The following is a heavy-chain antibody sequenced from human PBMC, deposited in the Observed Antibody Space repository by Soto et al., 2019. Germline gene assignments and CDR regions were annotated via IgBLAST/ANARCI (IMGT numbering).Heavy chain of an antibody. D-gene: IGHD1-26*01. CDR3: ARRASR. Sequence: EVQLVESGGGLIQPAGSLILSCAASGFTFITSEMYWVRQAPGKGLEWVSYIHPSGQPIFYADSVKGRFTISRDNAKNSLSLQMSSMIAEDSAVYYCARRASRWGQGTMVTVSS. CDR2: IHPSGQPI. CDR1: GFTFITSE. J-gene: IGHJ3*01. V-gene: IGHV3-48*03.